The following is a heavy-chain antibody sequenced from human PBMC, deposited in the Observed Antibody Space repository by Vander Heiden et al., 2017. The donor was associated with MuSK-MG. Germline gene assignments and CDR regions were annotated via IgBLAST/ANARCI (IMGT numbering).Heavy chain of an antibody. J-gene: IGHJ4*02. CDR2: ISWNSGDI. CDR1: GFTFDDHA. Sequence: EVQLVESGGGLVQPGRSLRLPCAASGFTFDDHALHWVRQAPGKGLEWVSGISWNSGDIGYADSVKGRFTISRDNAKNSLYLQMNSLGAEDTAFYYCTKDNGADVLTGYPFDYWGQGTLVTVSS. D-gene: IGHD3-9*01. V-gene: IGHV3-9*01. CDR3: TKDNGADVLTGYPFDY.